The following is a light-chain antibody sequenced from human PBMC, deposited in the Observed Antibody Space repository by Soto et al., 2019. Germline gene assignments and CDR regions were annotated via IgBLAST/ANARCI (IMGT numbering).Light chain of an antibody. CDR1: SSDVGGYNY. CDR3: QAYDDSLTASV. CDR2: EVS. V-gene: IGLV2-14*03. Sequence: QSALTQPASVSGSPGQSITISCTGTSSDVGGYNYVSWSQQHPGKAPKLLISEVSNRPSGVSNRFSGSKSGNTASLTISCLQADDEADYYCQAYDDSLTASVFGGGTKLTVL. J-gene: IGLJ3*02.